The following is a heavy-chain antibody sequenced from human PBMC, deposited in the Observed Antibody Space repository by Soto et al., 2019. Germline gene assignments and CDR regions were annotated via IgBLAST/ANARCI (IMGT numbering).Heavy chain of an antibody. Sequence: QVQLVQSGAEVKKPGASVKVSCKASGYTFSNYGISWVRQAPGQGFEWMGRISAYNGDTKVAQQFQGRVTMTTDTSTGTAYMELRSLRSDDTALYYCGSLGFGSSFYMDVWGKGTTVTVSS. CDR1: GYTFSNYG. D-gene: IGHD3-3*01. CDR2: ISAYNGDT. J-gene: IGHJ6*03. V-gene: IGHV1-18*01. CDR3: GSLGFGSSFYMDV.